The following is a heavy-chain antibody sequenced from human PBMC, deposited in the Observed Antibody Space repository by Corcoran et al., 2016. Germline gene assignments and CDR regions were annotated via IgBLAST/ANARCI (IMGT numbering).Heavy chain of an antibody. J-gene: IGHJ4*02. Sequence: QVQLVESGGGVVQPGRSLRLSCAASGFTFSSYGMHWVRQAPGKGLEWVAVISYDGSNKYYADSVKGRFTISRDNSKNTLYLQMNSLRAEDTAVYYCAKADWGYCSGGSCSPEEYYFDYWGQGTLVTVSS. CDR1: GFTFSSYG. D-gene: IGHD2-15*01. CDR3: AKADWGYCSGGSCSPEEYYFDY. V-gene: IGHV3-30*18. CDR2: ISYDGSNK.